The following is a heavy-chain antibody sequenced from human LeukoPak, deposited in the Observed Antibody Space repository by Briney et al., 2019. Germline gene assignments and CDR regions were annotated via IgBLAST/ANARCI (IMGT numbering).Heavy chain of an antibody. Sequence: GASVKVSCRASGYTFTSYGISWVRQAPGQGLEWMGWISAYNGNTNYAQKLQGRVTMTTDTSTSTAYMELRSLRSGDTAVYYCARRRTGTSFSYFDYWGQGTLVTVSS. CDR2: ISAYNGNT. D-gene: IGHD1-1*01. CDR1: GYTFTSYG. J-gene: IGHJ4*02. CDR3: ARRRTGTSFSYFDY. V-gene: IGHV1-18*01.